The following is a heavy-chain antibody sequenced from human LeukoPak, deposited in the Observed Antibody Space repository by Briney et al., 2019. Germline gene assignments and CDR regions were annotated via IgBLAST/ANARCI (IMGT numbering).Heavy chain of an antibody. CDR3: ARKGPYDSSGYYLTSYYYYYMDV. Sequence: PSETLSLTCAVSGGSISYCNWCSWVRQPPGKGLEWIGEISHSGSTNYKSFLKSRVTISVDTSKNQFSLKLSSVTAADTAVYYCARKGPYDSSGYYLTSYYYYYMDVWGKGTTVTVSS. D-gene: IGHD3-22*01. CDR1: GGSISYCNW. V-gene: IGHV4-4*02. CDR2: ISHSGST. J-gene: IGHJ6*03.